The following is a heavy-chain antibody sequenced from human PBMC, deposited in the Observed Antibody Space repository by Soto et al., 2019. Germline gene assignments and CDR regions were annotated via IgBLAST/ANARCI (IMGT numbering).Heavy chain of an antibody. CDR1: GFTFSSYA. CDR3: AKDQEIVVAEPGNWFDP. CDR2: ISGSGGST. Sequence: EVQLLESGGGLVQPGGSLRLSCAASGFTFSSYAMSWVRQAPGKGLEWVSAISGSGGSTYYADSVKGRFTISRDNSKNTLYLQMNSLRAEDTAVYYCAKDQEIVVAEPGNWFDPWGQGTLVTVSS. J-gene: IGHJ5*02. V-gene: IGHV3-23*01. D-gene: IGHD3-22*01.